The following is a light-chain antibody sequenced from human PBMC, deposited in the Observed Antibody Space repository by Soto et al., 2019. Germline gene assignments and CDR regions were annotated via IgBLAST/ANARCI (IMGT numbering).Light chain of an antibody. CDR1: QSVGDTF. V-gene: IGKV3-20*01. J-gene: IGKJ1*01. Sequence: EIVLTQSPGTLSLSPGEKATLSCRASQSVGDTFLSWYQQKPGLAPRLLIYGVSNRATGIPDRFSGSGSGTDFILTISRLEPEDFALYYCGQFVSSPPRTFGQGTKGEIK. CDR2: GVS. CDR3: GQFVSSPPRT.